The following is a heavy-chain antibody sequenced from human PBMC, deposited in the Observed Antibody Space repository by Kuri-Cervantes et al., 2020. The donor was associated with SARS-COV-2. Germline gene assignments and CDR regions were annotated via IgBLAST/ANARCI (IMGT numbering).Heavy chain of an antibody. CDR1: GYSISSGYY. D-gene: IGHD4-11*01. V-gene: IGHV4-38-2*01. CDR2: IYHSGST. CDR3: ARGGSYSNYSYYYDYYMDV. J-gene: IGHJ6*03. Sequence: SQTLPLTCAVSGYSISSGYYWGWIRQPPGKGLEWIGSIYHSGSTNYNPSLKSRVTISVDTSKNQFSLKLSSVTAADTAVYYCARGGSYSNYSYYYDYYMDVWGKGTKVTVSS.